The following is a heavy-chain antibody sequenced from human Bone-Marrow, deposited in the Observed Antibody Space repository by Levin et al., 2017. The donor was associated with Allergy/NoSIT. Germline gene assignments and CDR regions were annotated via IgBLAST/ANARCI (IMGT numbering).Heavy chain of an antibody. CDR3: TSRYNWNFFAS. J-gene: IGHJ5*01. CDR1: GITFNNYV. Sequence: GGSLRLSCAASGITFNNYVMNWVRQAPGKGLQWVSGISESGDTNYGDSVKGRFTISRDNSRNTVDLQMNSLRAEDTAVYYCTSRYNWNFFASWGQGTLVTVSS. CDR2: ISESGDT. V-gene: IGHV3-23*01. D-gene: IGHD1-7*01.